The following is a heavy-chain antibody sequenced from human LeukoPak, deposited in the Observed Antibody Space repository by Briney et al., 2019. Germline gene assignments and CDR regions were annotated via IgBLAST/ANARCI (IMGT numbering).Heavy chain of an antibody. Sequence: SETLSLTCTVSGGSISTYYWSWVRQSPGKGLEWIGRIYTSGSTNYNPSLKSRVTISVDTSKTQFSLKLSSVTAADTAVYYCARDAHYYDSSGYYLDAFDIWGQGTMVTVSS. CDR3: ARDAHYYDSSGYYLDAFDI. CDR2: IYTSGST. J-gene: IGHJ3*02. CDR1: GGSISTYY. V-gene: IGHV4-4*08. D-gene: IGHD3-22*01.